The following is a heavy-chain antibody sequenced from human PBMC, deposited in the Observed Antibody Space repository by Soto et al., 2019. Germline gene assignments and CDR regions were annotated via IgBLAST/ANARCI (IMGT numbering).Heavy chain of an antibody. V-gene: IGHV3-30-3*01. Sequence: QVQLVESGAGVVQPGRSLRLSCAASGFTFSSYAMHWVRQAPGKGLEWVAVISYDGSNKYYADSVKGRFTISRDNSKNTLYLQMNSLRAEDTAVYYCARSMTTVTPFDYWGQGTLVTVSS. D-gene: IGHD4-4*01. CDR1: GFTFSSYA. J-gene: IGHJ4*02. CDR3: ARSMTTVTPFDY. CDR2: ISYDGSNK.